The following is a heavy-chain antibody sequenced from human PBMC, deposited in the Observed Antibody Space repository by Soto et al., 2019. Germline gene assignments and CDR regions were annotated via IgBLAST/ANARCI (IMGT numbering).Heavy chain of an antibody. CDR3: ASGLSGDKVDQ. CDR2: IYNSGNT. D-gene: IGHD2-21*01. CDR1: GVSISDGAYY. V-gene: IGHV4-30-4*01. J-gene: IGHJ4*02. Sequence: QVQLQESGPGLVKPSQTLSLTCTVSGVSISDGAYYWSWIRQPPGKGLEWIGHIYNSGNTYNNPSLRSRLTISLDTSKSQFSLNLNSVTAADTAVYYCASGLSGDKVDQWGQGTLVTVSS.